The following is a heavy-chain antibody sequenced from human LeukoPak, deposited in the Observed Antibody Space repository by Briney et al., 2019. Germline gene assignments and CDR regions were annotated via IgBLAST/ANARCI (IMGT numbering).Heavy chain of an antibody. CDR1: GFTFSSYE. V-gene: IGHV3-48*03. Sequence: GGSLRLSCAASGFTFSSYEMNWVRQAPGKGRGWGSYISSSGSTIYYADSVKGRFTISRDNAKNSLYLQMNSLRAEDTAVYYCASEDSSGWNAFDIRGQGTMVTVSS. D-gene: IGHD6-19*01. CDR2: ISSSGSTI. CDR3: ASEDSSGWNAFDI. J-gene: IGHJ3*02.